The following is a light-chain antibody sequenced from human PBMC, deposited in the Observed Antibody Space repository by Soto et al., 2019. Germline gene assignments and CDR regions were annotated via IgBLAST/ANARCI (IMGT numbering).Light chain of an antibody. CDR1: QDIGNF. V-gene: IGKV1-33*01. CDR2: DVS. Sequence: DIQMTQSPSSLSASVGDSVTITRQASQDIGNFLNWYQQRPGQAPKLLIYDVSNLQSGVPSRYSGSGSGTHFSLTIRSLQPEDVAIYFCQHYDTLVLTFGGGTKVEIK. J-gene: IGKJ4*01. CDR3: QHYDTLVLT.